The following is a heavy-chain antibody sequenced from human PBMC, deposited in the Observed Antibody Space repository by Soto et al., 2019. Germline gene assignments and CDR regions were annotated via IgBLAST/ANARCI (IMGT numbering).Heavy chain of an antibody. Sequence: PSQTLSLTCAISGDSVSSNSAAWNWIRQSPSRGLEWLGRTYYRSKWYNDYAVSVKSRITINPDTSKNQFSLKLSSVTAADTAVYYCARGLGRYSSSWYWFDPWGQGTLVTVSS. CDR3: ARGLGRYSSSWYWFDP. J-gene: IGHJ5*02. CDR1: GDSVSSNSAA. CDR2: TYYRSKWYN. V-gene: IGHV6-1*01. D-gene: IGHD6-13*01.